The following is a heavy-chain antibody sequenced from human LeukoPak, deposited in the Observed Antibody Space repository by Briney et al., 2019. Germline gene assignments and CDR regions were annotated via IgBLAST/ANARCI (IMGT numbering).Heavy chain of an antibody. CDR3: ARDTGYYSSTSCYDWFDP. CDR1: GDSISGSY. J-gene: IGHJ5*02. V-gene: IGHV4-59*01. Sequence: SDTLSLTCTVSGDSISGSYWSWIRQPPGKGLEWIGYIYYSGSTNYNPSLKSRVTISVDTSKSQFSLKLSSVTAADTAVYYCARDTGYYSSTSCYDWFDPWGQGTLVTVSS. CDR2: IYYSGST. D-gene: IGHD2-2*01.